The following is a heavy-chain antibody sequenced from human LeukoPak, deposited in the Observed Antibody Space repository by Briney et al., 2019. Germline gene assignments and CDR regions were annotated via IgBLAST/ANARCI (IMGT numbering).Heavy chain of an antibody. CDR2: ISAYNGNT. D-gene: IGHD3-3*01. CDR3: ARERVGTYYDFWSGYYTDYYYYYMDV. J-gene: IGHJ6*03. CDR1: GYTFTSYG. V-gene: IGHV1-18*01. Sequence: ASVKVSCKASGYTFTSYGISWVRQAPGQGLEWMGWISAYNGNTNYAQKLQGRVTMTTDTSTSTAYMELRSLRSDDTAVYYCARERVGTYYDFWSGYYTDYYYYYMDVWGKGTTVTVSS.